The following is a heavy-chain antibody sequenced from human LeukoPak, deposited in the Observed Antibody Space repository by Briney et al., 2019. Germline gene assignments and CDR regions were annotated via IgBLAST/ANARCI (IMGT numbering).Heavy chain of an antibody. CDR1: GFTVSSNY. CDR3: AKGGVEWELLGWFDP. Sequence: PGGSLRLSCAASGFTVSSNYMSWVRQAPGKGLEWVSVIYSGGSTYYADSVKGRFTISRDNSKNTLYLQMNSLRAEDTAVYYCAKGGVEWELLGWFDPWGQGTLVTVSS. J-gene: IGHJ5*02. V-gene: IGHV3-53*01. CDR2: IYSGGST. D-gene: IGHD1-26*01.